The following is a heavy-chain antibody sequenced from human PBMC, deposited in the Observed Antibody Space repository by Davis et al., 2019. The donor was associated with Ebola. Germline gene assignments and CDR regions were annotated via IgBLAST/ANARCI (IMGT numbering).Heavy chain of an antibody. Sequence: GESLKISCAASGFTFSNYAMHWVRQAPGKGLEWVAVVSHSEREKFYADSVKGRFTISRDNSENTLYLQMNSLTADDTAVYYCARAVFHEVSDYWGQGTPVTVSS. J-gene: IGHJ4*02. CDR3: ARAVFHEVSDY. CDR2: VSHSEREK. D-gene: IGHD6-19*01. V-gene: IGHV3-30*04. CDR1: GFTFSNYA.